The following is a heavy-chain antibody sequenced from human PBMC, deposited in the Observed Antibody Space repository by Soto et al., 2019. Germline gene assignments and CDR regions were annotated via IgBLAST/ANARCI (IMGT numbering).Heavy chain of an antibody. V-gene: IGHV4-59*01. CDR3: ARDSYYTSGSYFNS. J-gene: IGHJ4*02. CDR2: ISYSGST. Sequence: TSETLSLTCTVSGGSISSDYWSWIRQSPGKGLEWIGYISYSGSTKYSPSLKSRVTISRDTSKNQFSLKLTSVTAADTAIYYCARDSYYTSGSYFNSWGQGALVTVS. CDR1: GGSISSDY. D-gene: IGHD3-10*01.